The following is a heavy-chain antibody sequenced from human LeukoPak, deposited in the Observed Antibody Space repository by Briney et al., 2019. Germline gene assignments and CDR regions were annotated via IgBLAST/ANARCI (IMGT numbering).Heavy chain of an antibody. CDR2: IKQDGSET. CDR3: ARDPRGSEFSHFDS. V-gene: IGHV3-7*01. CDR1: GFTFSAYY. Sequence: GGSLRLSCAGFGFTFSAYYMSWVRQAPGKGLEWVANIKQDGSETRYLDSVKGRFTISRDNAKTSPYLQMNSLRAEDTAVDYCARDPRGSEFSHFDSWGQGTMVTVSS. J-gene: IGHJ4*02. D-gene: IGHD3-10*01.